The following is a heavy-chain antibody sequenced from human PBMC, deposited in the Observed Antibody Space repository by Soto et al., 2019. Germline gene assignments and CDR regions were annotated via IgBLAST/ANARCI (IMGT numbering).Heavy chain of an antibody. D-gene: IGHD3-16*01. J-gene: IGHJ5*02. CDR1: GGSISSYY. CDR2: IYYSGST. Sequence: SETLSLTCTVSGGSISSYYWSWILRPPWKGLEWIGYIYYSGSTNYNPSLKSRVTISVDTSKNQFSLKLSSVTAADTAVYYCARESYDYVWGSYYWFDPWGQGTLVTVSS. CDR3: ARESYDYVWGSYYWFDP. V-gene: IGHV4-59*12.